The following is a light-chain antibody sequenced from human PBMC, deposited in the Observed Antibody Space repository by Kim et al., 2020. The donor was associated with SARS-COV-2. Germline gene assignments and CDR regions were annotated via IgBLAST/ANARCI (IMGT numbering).Light chain of an antibody. V-gene: IGLV1-51*01. CDR2: DNN. Sequence: GQKVPIPCSGSSSNIGNNYVSWYQQVPGTAPKLLIYDNNKRPSGIPDRFSGSKSGTSATLGITGLQTGDEADYYCGTWDSSLSAWVFGGGTQLTVL. CDR3: GTWDSSLSAWV. J-gene: IGLJ3*02. CDR1: SSNIGNNY.